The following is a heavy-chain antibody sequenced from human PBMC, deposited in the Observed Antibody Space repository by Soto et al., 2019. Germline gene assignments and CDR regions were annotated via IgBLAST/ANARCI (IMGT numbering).Heavy chain of an antibody. V-gene: IGHV3-66*01. CDR2: IYSGGST. J-gene: IGHJ4*02. D-gene: IGHD3-10*01. CDR1: GFTVSSNY. Sequence: EVQLVESGGGLVQPGGSLRLSCAASGFTVSSNYMSWVRQAPGKGVEWVSVIYSGGSTYYADSVKGRFTISRDNSRNTLYLQMNSLRAEDTAVYYCARDWREYYYGSGSYYYWGQGTLVTVSS. CDR3: ARDWREYYYGSGSYYY.